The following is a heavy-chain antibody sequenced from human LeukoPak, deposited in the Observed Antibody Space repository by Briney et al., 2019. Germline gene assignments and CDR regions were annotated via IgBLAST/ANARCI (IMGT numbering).Heavy chain of an antibody. Sequence: GASVKVSCKASGYTFTSYGISWVRQAPGQGLEWMGWISTYNGNTNYAQNFQGRVTMTTDTSTSTAYMELRSLRSDDTAVYYCARDDEKILRLDLYYFDYWGQGTLVTVSS. CDR3: ARDDEKILRLDLYYFDY. J-gene: IGHJ4*02. CDR1: GYTFTSYG. V-gene: IGHV1-18*01. D-gene: IGHD3-16*01. CDR2: ISTYNGNT.